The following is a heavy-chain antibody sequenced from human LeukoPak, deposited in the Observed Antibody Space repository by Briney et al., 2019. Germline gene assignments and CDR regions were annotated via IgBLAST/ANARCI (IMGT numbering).Heavy chain of an antibody. Sequence: GGSLRLSCAASGFTFSSYAMSWVRQAPGKGLEWVSAISGSGGSTYYADSVKGRFTISRDNSKNTLYLQINSLRAGDTAVYYCANTVAGYFAYGGQGTLVTVPS. CDR1: GFTFSSYA. V-gene: IGHV3-23*01. CDR2: ISGSGGST. CDR3: ANTVAGYFAY. D-gene: IGHD6-19*01. J-gene: IGHJ4*02.